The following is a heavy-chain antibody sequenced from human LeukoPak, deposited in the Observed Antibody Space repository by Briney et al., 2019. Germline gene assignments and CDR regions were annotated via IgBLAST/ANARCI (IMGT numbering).Heavy chain of an antibody. V-gene: IGHV1-46*03. J-gene: IGHJ3*02. CDR3: ARGIVGDTPAFDI. D-gene: IGHD1-26*01. CDR1: GYTFTSYY. CDR2: INPSGGST. Sequence: ASVKVSCTASGYTFTSYYMHWVRQAPGQGLEWMGIINPSGGSTSYAQKFQGRVTMTRDTATSTVYMGLSSLRSEETAVYYCARGIVGDTPAFDIWGQGRMVTVSS.